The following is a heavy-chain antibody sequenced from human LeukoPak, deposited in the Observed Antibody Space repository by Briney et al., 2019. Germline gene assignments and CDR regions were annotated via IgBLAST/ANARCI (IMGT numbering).Heavy chain of an antibody. CDR2: IKQDESEK. J-gene: IGHJ4*02. CDR3: ARGTSMMAAANRVVDY. Sequence: GGSLRLSCAASGFIVSSNYMSWVRQAPGKGLEWVANIKQDESEKYYVDSVKGRFTISRDNAKNSLYLQMNSLRAEDTAVYYCARGTSMMAAANRVVDYWGQGTLVTVSS. CDR1: GFIVSSNY. V-gene: IGHV3-7*01. D-gene: IGHD6-13*01.